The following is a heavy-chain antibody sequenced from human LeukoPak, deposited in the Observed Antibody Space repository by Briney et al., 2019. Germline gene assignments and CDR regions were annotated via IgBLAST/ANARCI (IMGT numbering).Heavy chain of an antibody. CDR3: ARGLGDYYDASGYYYAVPAH. CDR1: GYTFTTYD. V-gene: IGHV1-8*01. Sequence: ASVKVSCKASGYTFTTYDITWVRQATGQGLEWMGWMNPNSGDTAYAQKFQGRVAMTRDTSISTAYMELSSLRSEDTAVYYCARGLGDYYDASGYYYAVPAHWGQGTLVTVSS. CDR2: MNPNSGDT. J-gene: IGHJ4*02. D-gene: IGHD3-22*01.